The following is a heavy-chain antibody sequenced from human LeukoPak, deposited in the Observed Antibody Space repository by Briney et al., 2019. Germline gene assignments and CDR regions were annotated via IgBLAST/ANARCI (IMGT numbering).Heavy chain of an antibody. V-gene: IGHV3-53*01. D-gene: IGHD4-17*01. J-gene: IGHJ6*02. CDR1: GFTVSSNY. CDR2: IYSGGST. Sequence: GGSLRLSCAASGFTVSSNYMSWVRRAPGKGLEWVSVIYSGGSTYYADSVKGRFTISRDNSKNTLYLQMNSLRAEDTAVYYCARDDYGDGYYYYGMDVWGQGTTVTVSS. CDR3: ARDDYGDGYYYYGMDV.